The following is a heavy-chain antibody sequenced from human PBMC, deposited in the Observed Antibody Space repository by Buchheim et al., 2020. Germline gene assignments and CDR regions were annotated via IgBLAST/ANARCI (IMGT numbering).Heavy chain of an antibody. J-gene: IGHJ4*02. CDR2: INSDGSST. Sequence: EVQLVESGGGLVQPGGSLRLSCAASGFTLSSYWLHWVRQAPGKGLVWVSRINSDGSSTTYADSVKGRFTISRDNAKNTLFLQVNSLGAEDTAVYYYARAIDYTSYSNWYDIWGQGTL. CDR1: GFTLSSYW. CDR3: ARAIDYTSYSNWYDI. V-gene: IGHV3-74*01. D-gene: IGHD3-9*01.